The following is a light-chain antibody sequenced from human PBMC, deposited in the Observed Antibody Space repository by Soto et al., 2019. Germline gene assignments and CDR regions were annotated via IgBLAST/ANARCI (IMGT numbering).Light chain of an antibody. V-gene: IGKV1-5*03. J-gene: IGKJ4*01. CDR2: KAS. CDR1: QSINSL. Sequence: DIQMTQSPSTLSASVGDRVTITCRASQSINSLLDWYQQKPGKAPTLLIYKASSLESGVPSRFSGSGSATEFTLTISSLQPDDFATYFCQQYNSYPRTFGGGTKVDIK. CDR3: QQYNSYPRT.